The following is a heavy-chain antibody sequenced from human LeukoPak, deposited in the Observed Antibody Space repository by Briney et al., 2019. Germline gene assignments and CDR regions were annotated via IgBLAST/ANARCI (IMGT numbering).Heavy chain of an antibody. J-gene: IGHJ4*02. Sequence: GGSLRLSCAASGFTFSSYAMSWVRQAPGKGLERVSAISGSGGSTYYADSAKGRFTISRDNSKNTLYLQMNSLRVEDTAVYYCAGYNCSSTTCYTGGFDYWGQGTLVTVSS. CDR3: AGYNCSSTTCYTGGFDY. CDR2: ISGSGGST. V-gene: IGHV3-23*01. CDR1: GFTFSSYA. D-gene: IGHD2-2*02.